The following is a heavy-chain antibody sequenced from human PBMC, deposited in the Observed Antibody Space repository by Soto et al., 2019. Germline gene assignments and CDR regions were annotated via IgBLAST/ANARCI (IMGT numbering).Heavy chain of an antibody. CDR1: GGSFSGYY. V-gene: IGHV4-34*01. D-gene: IGHD3-22*01. CDR2: INHSGST. Sequence: PSETLSLTCAVYGGSFSGYYWSWIRQPPGKGLEWIGEINHSGSTNYNPSLKSRVTISVDTSKNQFSLKLSSVTAADTAVYYCARGGDSRGGMDVWGQGTTVTVSS. J-gene: IGHJ6*02. CDR3: ARGGDSRGGMDV.